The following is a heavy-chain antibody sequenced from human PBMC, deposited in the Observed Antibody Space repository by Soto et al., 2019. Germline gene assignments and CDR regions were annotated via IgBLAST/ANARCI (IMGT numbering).Heavy chain of an antibody. Sequence: PGGSLRLSCAASGFNFNEYTMHWVRQAPGRGLEWVSVISSDGSNKYYADSVKGRFTISRDNSKNTLYLQMNSLRAEDTAVYYCARGSLTTVVTPALYGMDVWGQGTTVTVSS. V-gene: IGHV3-30-3*01. CDR3: ARGSLTTVVTPALYGMDV. J-gene: IGHJ6*02. CDR2: ISSDGSNK. D-gene: IGHD4-17*01. CDR1: GFNFNEYT.